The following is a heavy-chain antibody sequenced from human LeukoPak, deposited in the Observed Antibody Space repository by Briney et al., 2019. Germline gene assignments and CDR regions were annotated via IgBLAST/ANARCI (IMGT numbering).Heavy chain of an antibody. CDR3: ARGSSEDDVLTGEIHPTYYFDY. V-gene: IGHV4-39*07. CDR1: GGSISNGSYH. Sequence: SETLSLTCTVSGGSISNGSYHGGWIRQPPGKGLEWIGSIYHSGSTNYNPSLKSRVTISVDTSKNQFSLKLNSVTAADTAVYYCARGSSEDDVLTGEIHPTYYFDYWGQGTLVTVSS. CDR2: IYHSGST. J-gene: IGHJ4*02. D-gene: IGHD3-9*01.